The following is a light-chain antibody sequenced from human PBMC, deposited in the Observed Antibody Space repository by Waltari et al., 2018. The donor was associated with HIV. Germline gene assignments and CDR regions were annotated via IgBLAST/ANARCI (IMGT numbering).Light chain of an antibody. J-gene: IGLJ3*02. Sequence: NFMLTQPHSVSASPGKTVTISCTGSSGRVASNYVQWYQQRPGSAPTTVIYKDDQRPSVVPDRFSGSINSSSNSASLTISGLKTEDEADYYCQSFHGITAVFGGGTKLTVL. CDR2: KDD. CDR3: QSFHGITAV. V-gene: IGLV6-57*02. CDR1: SGRVASNY.